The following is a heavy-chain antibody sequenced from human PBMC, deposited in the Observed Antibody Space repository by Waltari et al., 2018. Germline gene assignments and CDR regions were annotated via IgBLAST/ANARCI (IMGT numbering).Heavy chain of an antibody. D-gene: IGHD2-15*01. V-gene: IGHV4-4*07. J-gene: IGHJ6*03. CDR1: GGSISSYY. CDR2: IYTSGST. Sequence: QVQLQELGPGLVKPSETLSLTCTVPGGSISSYYWSWIRPPAGKGLEWIGRIYTSGSTNYNPSLKSRVTMSVDTSKNQFSLKLSSVTAADTAVYYCARDGGEGWGYYYYYMDVWGKGTTVTISS. CDR3: ARDGGEGWGYYYYYMDV.